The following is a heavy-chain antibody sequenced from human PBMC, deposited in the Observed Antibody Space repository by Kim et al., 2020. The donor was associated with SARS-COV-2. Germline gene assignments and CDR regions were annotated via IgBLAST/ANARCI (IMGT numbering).Heavy chain of an antibody. V-gene: IGHV3-73*01. CDR1: GFTFSGSA. CDR3: TSASRDGYNVDY. J-gene: IGHJ4*02. D-gene: IGHD5-12*01. Sequence: GGSLRLSCAASGFTFSGSAMHWVRQASGKGLEWVGRIRSKPKSSATAYAASVKGRFTISRDDSKNTAYLQMNSLKTEDTAVYYCTSASRDGYNVDYWGQGTLVTVSS. CDR2: IRSKPKSSAT.